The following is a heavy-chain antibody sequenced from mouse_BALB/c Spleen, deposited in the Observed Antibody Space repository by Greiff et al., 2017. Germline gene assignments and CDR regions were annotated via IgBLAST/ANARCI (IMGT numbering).Heavy chain of an antibody. D-gene: IGHD2-12*01. CDR1: GYTFTSYY. V-gene: IGHV1S81*02. Sequence: VQLQQPGAELVKPGASVKLSCKASGYTFTSYYMYWVKQRPGQGLEWIGGINPSNGGTNFNEKFKSKATLTVDKSSSTAYMQLSSLTSEDSAVSYCTRWIRYSYAMDYWGQGTSVTVSS. CDR2: INPSNGGT. J-gene: IGHJ4*01. CDR3: TRWIRYSYAMDY.